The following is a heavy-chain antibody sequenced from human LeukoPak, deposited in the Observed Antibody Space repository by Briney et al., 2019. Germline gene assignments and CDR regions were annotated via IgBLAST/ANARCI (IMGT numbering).Heavy chain of an antibody. Sequence: GGSLRLSCAASGFIFSDYNMNWVRQAPGKGLEWVSYISSGSSTIYYADSVRGRFTISRDNAKNSLYLQMNSLRAEDTAVYYCARDGGPLSFASWGQGTLVTVSS. CDR3: ARDGGPLSFAS. D-gene: IGHD3-16*01. J-gene: IGHJ4*02. V-gene: IGHV3-48*01. CDR2: ISSGSSTI. CDR1: GFIFSDYN.